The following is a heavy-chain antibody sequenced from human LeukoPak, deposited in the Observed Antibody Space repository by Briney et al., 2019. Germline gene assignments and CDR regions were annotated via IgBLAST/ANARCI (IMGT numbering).Heavy chain of an antibody. CDR1: GGTFSSYA. CDR2: IIPIFGTA. Sequence: GASVKVSCKASGGTFSSYAISWVRQAPGQGLEWMGGIIPIFGTAIYAQKFQGRVTMTEDTSTDTAYMELSSLRSEDTAVYYCATGYDSSGYYWVYWGQGTLVTVSS. CDR3: ATGYDSSGYYWVY. D-gene: IGHD3-22*01. J-gene: IGHJ4*02. V-gene: IGHV1-69*06.